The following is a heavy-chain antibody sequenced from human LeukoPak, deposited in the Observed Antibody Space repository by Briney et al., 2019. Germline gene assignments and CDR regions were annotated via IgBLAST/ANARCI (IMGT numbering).Heavy chain of an antibody. D-gene: IGHD3-22*01. V-gene: IGHV1-69*13. CDR3: AREAVDSSANIPGPGYFDY. Sequence: ASVKVACKASVGTFSSYAIGWVRQAPGQGLEWMGGIMPTFGTANYAQKFQGRVTITADESTSTAYMELSSLRSEDTAVYYCAREAVDSSANIPGPGYFDYWGQGTLVTVSS. J-gene: IGHJ4*02. CDR1: VGTFSSYA. CDR2: IMPTFGTA.